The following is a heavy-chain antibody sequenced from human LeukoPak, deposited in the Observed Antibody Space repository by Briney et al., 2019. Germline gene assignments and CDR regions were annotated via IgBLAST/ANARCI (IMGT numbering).Heavy chain of an antibody. V-gene: IGHV4-31*03. J-gene: IGHJ3*02. Sequence: PSQTLSLTCTVSGGSISSGGYYWSWIRQHPGKGLEWIGYIYYSGSTYYNPSLKSRVTISVDTSKNQFSLKLSSVTAADTAVYYCARLVSSGYDLWAFDIWGQGTMVTVSS. CDR3: ARLVSSGYDLWAFDI. CDR2: IYYSGST. D-gene: IGHD5-12*01. CDR1: GGSISSGGYY.